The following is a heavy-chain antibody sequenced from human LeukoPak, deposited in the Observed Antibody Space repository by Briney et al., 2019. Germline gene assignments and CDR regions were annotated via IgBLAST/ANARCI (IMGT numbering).Heavy chain of an antibody. CDR2: ISAYNGNT. J-gene: IGHJ6*03. CDR1: GYTFTSYA. V-gene: IGHV1-18*01. CDR3: ARGPIIDIVVIPAAADYYHMDV. D-gene: IGHD2-2*01. Sequence: ASVKVSCKASGYTFTSYAMNWVRQAPGQRLEWMGWISAYNGNTRYAQKLQGRVTMTTDSSTSTAYMELRSLRSDDTAVYYCARGPIIDIVVIPAAADYYHMDVWGKGTTVTVS.